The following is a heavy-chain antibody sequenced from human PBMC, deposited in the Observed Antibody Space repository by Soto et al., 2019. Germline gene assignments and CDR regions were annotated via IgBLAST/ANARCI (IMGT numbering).Heavy chain of an antibody. D-gene: IGHD2-15*01. V-gene: IGHV3-23*01. CDR2: IGDGIP. CDR3: ANPSIRCSGFKCFDITFDY. J-gene: IGHJ4*02. Sequence: EVQLLESGGGLVQPGGSLRLSCAASGFNFFHTYAMSWVRQAPGKGLEWVSSIGDGIPHYADTVKGRFTISRDNSKNTVYLQMNSLRAEDTAVYYCANPSIRCSGFKCFDITFDYWGQGTLVTVSS. CDR1: GFNFFHTYA.